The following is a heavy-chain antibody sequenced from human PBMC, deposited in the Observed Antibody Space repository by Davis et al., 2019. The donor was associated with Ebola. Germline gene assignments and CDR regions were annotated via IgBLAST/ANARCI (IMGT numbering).Heavy chain of an antibody. J-gene: IGHJ4*02. CDR2: IRSKANSYAT. Sequence: GESLKISCAASGFIFSGSAMHWVRQASGKGLEWVGCIRSKANSYATAYAASVKGRFTISRDDSKNTLYLQMNSLKTEDTAVYYCTTGHHTVTHYWGQGTLVTVSS. V-gene: IGHV3-73*01. CDR3: TTGHHTVTHY. D-gene: IGHD4-17*01. CDR1: GFIFSGSA.